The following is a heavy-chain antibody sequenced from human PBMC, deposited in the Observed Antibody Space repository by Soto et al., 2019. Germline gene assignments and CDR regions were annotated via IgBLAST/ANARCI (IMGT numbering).Heavy chain of an antibody. CDR1: GYTFTDYF. J-gene: IGHJ4*02. V-gene: IGHV1-2*02. Sequence: ASVKVSCKASGYTFTDYFVHWVRLAPGQGLEWMGWVNPDTGVATFPQKFQGRVTATRDASINTDYMELTHLTSEDTGIYYCARDPIRGGVPYFFDFWGRGTQVTVSS. CDR3: ARDPIRGGVPYFFDF. D-gene: IGHD3-16*01. CDR2: VNPDTGVA.